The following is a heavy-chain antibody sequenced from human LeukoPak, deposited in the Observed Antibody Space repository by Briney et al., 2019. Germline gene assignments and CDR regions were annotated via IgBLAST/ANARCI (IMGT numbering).Heavy chain of an antibody. CDR2: IKQDGSER. CDR3: ARDPVASPLVAFDI. V-gene: IGHV3-7*01. J-gene: IGHJ3*02. CDR1: GFTFSSYW. D-gene: IGHD2-21*01. Sequence: PGGSLRPSCAASGFTFSSYWMSWVRQAPGKGLEWVANIKQDGSERYYVDSVKGRFTISRDNAKNSLYLQMNSLRAEDTAVYYCARDPVASPLVAFDIWGQGTMVTVSS.